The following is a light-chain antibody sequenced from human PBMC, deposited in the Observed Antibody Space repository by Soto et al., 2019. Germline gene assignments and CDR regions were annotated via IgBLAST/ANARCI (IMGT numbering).Light chain of an antibody. Sequence: EIVMTQSPATLSVSPGERATLSCRASQSVSINLAWYQQKPGQAPRLLIYGASTRATGIPARFSGSGSGTEFTLTISSLQSEDFAVYYCQQDNNWPPITFGGGTKVEI. J-gene: IGKJ4*01. V-gene: IGKV3-15*01. CDR3: QQDNNWPPIT. CDR2: GAS. CDR1: QSVSIN.